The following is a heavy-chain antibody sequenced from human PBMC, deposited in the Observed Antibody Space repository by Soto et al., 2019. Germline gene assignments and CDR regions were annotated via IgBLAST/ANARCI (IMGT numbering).Heavy chain of an antibody. V-gene: IGHV1-69*13. CDR3: ARVRIAAAGVFDY. D-gene: IGHD6-13*01. CDR2: IIPIFGTA. J-gene: IGHJ4*02. CDR1: GGTFSSYA. Sequence: SVKVSCKASGGTFSSYAISWVRQAPGQGLEWMGGIIPIFGTANYAQKFQGRVTITADESTSTAYMELSSLRSEDTAVYYCARVRIAAAGVFDYWGQGTLVTVSS.